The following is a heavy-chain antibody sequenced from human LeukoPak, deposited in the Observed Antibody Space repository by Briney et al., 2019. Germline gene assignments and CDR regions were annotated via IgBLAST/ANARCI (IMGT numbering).Heavy chain of an antibody. Sequence: GGSLRLSCAASGFTFSTYGMHWVRQAPGKGLEWVAVISYDGSNKFYTDSVKGRFTISRDNSKNTLYLQMNSLRAEDTAVYYCAKASIGGSYYGVIIDYWGQGTLVTVSS. CDR3: AKASIGGSYYGVIIDY. V-gene: IGHV3-30*18. D-gene: IGHD1-26*01. J-gene: IGHJ4*02. CDR1: GFTFSTYG. CDR2: ISYDGSNK.